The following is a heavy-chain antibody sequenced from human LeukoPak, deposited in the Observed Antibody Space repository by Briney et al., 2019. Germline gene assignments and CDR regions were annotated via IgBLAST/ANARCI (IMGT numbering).Heavy chain of an antibody. CDR1: GYSFTSYW. CDR2: IYPGDSDT. V-gene: IGHV5-51*01. J-gene: IGHJ4*02. D-gene: IGHD2-21*02. Sequence: GESLKVSCKGSGYSFTSYWIGWVRQMPGKGLEWMGIIYPGDSDTRYSPSFQGQVTISADKSISTAYLQWSSLKASDTAMYYCARHVRYCGGDCYSGEKYYFDYWGQGTLVTVSS. CDR3: ARHVRYCGGDCYSGEKYYFDY.